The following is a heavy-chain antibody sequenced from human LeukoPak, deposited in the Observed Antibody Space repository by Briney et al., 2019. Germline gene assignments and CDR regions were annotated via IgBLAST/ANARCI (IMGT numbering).Heavy chain of an antibody. CDR2: TYYSGST. Sequence: SETLSLTCTVSGGSISSYYWSWIRHPPGKGLEWIGYTYYSGSTNYNPSLKSRVTISVDTSKNQFSLKLSSVTAADTAVYYCARTLYSGSYYAPYWGQGTLVTVSS. CDR1: GGSISSYY. D-gene: IGHD1-26*01. J-gene: IGHJ4*02. V-gene: IGHV4-59*08. CDR3: ARTLYSGSYYAPY.